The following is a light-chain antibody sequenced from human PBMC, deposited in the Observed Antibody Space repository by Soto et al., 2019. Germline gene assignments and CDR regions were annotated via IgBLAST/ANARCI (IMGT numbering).Light chain of an antibody. CDR2: AAS. CDR1: QSISNH. J-gene: IGKJ5*01. V-gene: IGKV1-39*01. Sequence: DIQMTQSPSSLSASVEDRVIITCRASQSISNHLNWYQQKPGKAPKLLIFAASSLQSGVPSRFSGSRSGPDFTLTISSLQPEDFATYYCQQLNSYLTITFGQGTRLEIK. CDR3: QQLNSYLTIT.